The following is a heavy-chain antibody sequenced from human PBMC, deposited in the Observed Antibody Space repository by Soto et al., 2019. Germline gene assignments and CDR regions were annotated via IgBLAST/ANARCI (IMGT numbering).Heavy chain of an antibody. J-gene: IGHJ4*02. CDR3: ARGGYDSSGYYLSTFDY. D-gene: IGHD3-22*01. CDR2: INHSGST. V-gene: IGHV4-34*01. Sequence: QVQLQQWGAGLLKPSETLSLTCAVYGGSFSGYYWSWIRQPPGKGLEWIGEINHSGSTNYNPSLKIRVTISVDTSKNQFSLKLSSVTAADTAVYYCARGGYDSSGYYLSTFDYWGQGTLVTVSS. CDR1: GGSFSGYY.